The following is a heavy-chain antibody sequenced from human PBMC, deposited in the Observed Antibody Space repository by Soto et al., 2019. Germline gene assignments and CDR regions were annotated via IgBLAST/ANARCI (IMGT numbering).Heavy chain of an antibody. CDR2: INAGNGNT. V-gene: IGHV1-3*01. D-gene: IGHD3-22*01. J-gene: IGHJ1*01. Sequence: ASVKVSCKASGYTFTNYAMHWVRQAPGQRLEWMGWINAGNGNTKYSQKFQGRVTITRDTSASTADMELSSLRSEDTAVYYCASTAATYYYDSSGYFHYFHTCGQGTLVTVSS. CDR1: GYTFTNYA. CDR3: ASTAATYYYDSSGYFHYFHT.